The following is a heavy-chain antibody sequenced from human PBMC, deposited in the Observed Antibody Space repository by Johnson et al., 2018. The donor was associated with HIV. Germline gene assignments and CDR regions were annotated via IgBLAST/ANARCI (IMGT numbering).Heavy chain of an antibody. CDR2: IVYDGSKK. CDR3: ARDMCSGGSCYAFDI. Sequence: QVQLVESGGGLVKPGGSLRLSCAASGFTFSNYYMSWIRQAPGKGLEWVAFIVYDGSKKYYADSVKGRFTISRDNSKNTLYLQMNSLRAEDTAVYYCARDMCSGGSCYAFDIWGQGTMVTVSS. V-gene: IGHV3-30*02. D-gene: IGHD2-15*01. CDR1: GFTFSNYY. J-gene: IGHJ3*02.